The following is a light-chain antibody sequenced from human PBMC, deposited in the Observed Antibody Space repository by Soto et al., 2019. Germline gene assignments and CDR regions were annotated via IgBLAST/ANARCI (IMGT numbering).Light chain of an antibody. Sequence: ALTQSPGTLSLSPGERATLSGLASQSVSNNYLAWYQQKPGQAPRLLIYGASNRATGIPDRFSGSGSGTDFTLTISRLEPEDSAVYYCQQYSASPRTFGPGTKVDIK. CDR2: GAS. CDR1: QSVSNNY. CDR3: QQYSASPRT. V-gene: IGKV3-20*01. J-gene: IGKJ3*01.